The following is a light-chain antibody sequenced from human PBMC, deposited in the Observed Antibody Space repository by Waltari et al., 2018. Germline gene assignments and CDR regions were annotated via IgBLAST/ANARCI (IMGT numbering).Light chain of an antibody. J-gene: IGKJ5*01. CDR3: QQRSSWPST. V-gene: IGKV3-11*01. Sequence: ELVLTQSPATLPFSPGERATLSCRASQSVSTHLAWYQQKPGQPPKLLIHGASTRATGITARFSGSGCGADVTLTISSLETEDFAVYYCQQRSSWPSTFGQGTRLEIK. CDR1: QSVSTH. CDR2: GAS.